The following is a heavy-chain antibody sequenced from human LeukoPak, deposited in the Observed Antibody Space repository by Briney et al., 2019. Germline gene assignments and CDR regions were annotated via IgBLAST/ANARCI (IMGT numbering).Heavy chain of an antibody. V-gene: IGHV4-59*08. J-gene: IGHJ4*02. CDR1: GVSISPYY. Sequence: PSETLSLTCTVSGVSISPYYWSWIRQPPGKGLEWIAYIYHNGMTRYNPSLMSRVTISVDTSRNQFSLMLDSVTAADTAVYYCARHGGSHFLYWGQGTLVTVSS. CDR3: ARHGGSHFLY. D-gene: IGHD3-16*01. CDR2: IYHNGMT.